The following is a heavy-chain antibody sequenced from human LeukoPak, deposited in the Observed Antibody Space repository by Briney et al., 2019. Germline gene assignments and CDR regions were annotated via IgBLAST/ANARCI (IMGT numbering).Heavy chain of an antibody. CDR3: ARTYSSGYH. V-gene: IGHV4-38-2*01. D-gene: IGHD6-19*01. CDR2: MYYSGSN. Sequence: SETLSLTCSVFGYPINSNYYWGWIRQPPGKGLEWIGSMYYSGSNYYNPSLKGRLTISEDTSKNQFSLKLSSVTAADTAVYYCARTYSSGYHWGQGTLVTVSS. CDR1: GYPINSNYY. J-gene: IGHJ5*02.